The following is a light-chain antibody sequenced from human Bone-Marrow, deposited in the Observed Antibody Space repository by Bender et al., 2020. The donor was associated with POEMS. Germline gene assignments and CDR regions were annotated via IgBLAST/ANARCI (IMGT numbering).Light chain of an antibody. V-gene: IGLV2-8*01. CDR1: SSDVGGDGY. J-gene: IGLJ1*01. Sequence: QSALTQPPSASGSPGQSVTISCTGPSSDVGGDGYVSWYQHHPGKAPKLLIYEVYQRPSGVPDRFSGSKSGNTASLTVSGLQAEDEADYYCSSYTSNSTYVFGTGTKVTVL. CDR3: SSYTSNSTYV. CDR2: EVY.